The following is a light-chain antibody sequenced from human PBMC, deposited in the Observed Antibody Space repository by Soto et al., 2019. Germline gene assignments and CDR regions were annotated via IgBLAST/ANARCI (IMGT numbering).Light chain of an antibody. CDR3: QQYSNWPPIT. V-gene: IGKV3-15*01. J-gene: IGKJ5*01. CDR1: QSVSSN. CDR2: GAY. Sequence: EIGVTQSPATLSVSPGERATLSCRASQSVSSNLAWYQQKPGQAPRLLIYGAYTRATGIPARFSGSGSGTEFTLTISSLQSEDFAVYFCQQYSNWPPITFGQGTRPEI.